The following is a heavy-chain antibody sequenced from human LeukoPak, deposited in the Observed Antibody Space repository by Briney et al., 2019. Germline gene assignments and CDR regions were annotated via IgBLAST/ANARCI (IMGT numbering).Heavy chain of an antibody. V-gene: IGHV3-30*02. CDR3: TAGGYDFWSGPNWFDP. Sequence: PGGSLRLSCAASGFTFSSYGMHWVRQAPGKGLEWVAFIRYDGSNKYYADSVKGRFTISRDNSKNTLYLQMNSLRAEDTAVYYCTAGGYDFWSGPNWFDPWGQGTLVTVSS. CDR2: IRYDGSNK. J-gene: IGHJ5*02. CDR1: GFTFSSYG. D-gene: IGHD3-3*01.